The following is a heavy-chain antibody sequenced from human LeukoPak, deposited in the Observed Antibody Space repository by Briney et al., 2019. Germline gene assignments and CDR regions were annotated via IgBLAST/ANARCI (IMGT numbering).Heavy chain of an antibody. V-gene: IGHV3-7*03. J-gene: IGHJ4*02. CDR2: IRQDGSAK. Sequence: GGFLRLSCAASGFTFSTYWMSWVRQAPGKGLEWVANIRQDGSAKYYLDSVKGRFTISRDNAKNSLYLQMNSLRAEDTAVYYCAQQLGYCSDGSCYFTYWGQGTLVTVSS. CDR1: GFTFSTYW. CDR3: AQQLGYCSDGSCYFTY. D-gene: IGHD2-15*01.